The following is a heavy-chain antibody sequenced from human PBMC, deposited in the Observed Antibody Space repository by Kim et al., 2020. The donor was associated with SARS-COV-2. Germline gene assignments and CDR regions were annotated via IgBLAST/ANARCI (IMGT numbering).Heavy chain of an antibody. Sequence: ASVKVSCKASGYTFTSYDINWVRQATGQGLEWMGWMNPNSGNTGYAQKFQGRVTMTRNTSISTAYMELSSLRSEDTAVYYCARGLTAAGTGYYYYGMDVWGQGTTVTVSS. CDR2: MNPNSGNT. V-gene: IGHV1-8*01. D-gene: IGHD6-13*01. CDR1: GYTFTSYD. CDR3: ARGLTAAGTGYYYYGMDV. J-gene: IGHJ6*02.